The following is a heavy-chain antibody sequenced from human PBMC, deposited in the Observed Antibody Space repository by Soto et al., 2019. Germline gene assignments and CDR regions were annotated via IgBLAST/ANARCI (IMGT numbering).Heavy chain of an antibody. Sequence: QVQLVQSGAEVKKPGASVKVSCKASGYTFTSYYMHWVRQAPGQGLEWMGIINPSGGSTSYAQKFQGSVTMTRDTSTSTVYMELSSLRSEDTAVYYCARDLATVTSSPIYGMDVWGQGTTVTVSS. CDR3: ARDLATVTSSPIYGMDV. CDR1: GYTFTSYY. J-gene: IGHJ6*02. V-gene: IGHV1-46*01. CDR2: INPSGGST. D-gene: IGHD4-17*01.